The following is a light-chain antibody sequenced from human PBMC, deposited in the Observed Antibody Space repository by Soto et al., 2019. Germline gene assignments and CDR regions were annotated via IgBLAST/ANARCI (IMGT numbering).Light chain of an antibody. CDR3: QQRSNWPPYT. CDR2: DAS. V-gene: IGKV3-11*01. CDR1: QSVSSY. J-gene: IGKJ2*01. Sequence: EIVLTQSPATLSLSPGERATLSCRASQSVSSYLAWYKQNPGQAPRLLIYDASNRATGIPARFSGSGSGTDFTLTISSLEPEEFAVYYCQQRSNWPPYTFGQGTKLESK.